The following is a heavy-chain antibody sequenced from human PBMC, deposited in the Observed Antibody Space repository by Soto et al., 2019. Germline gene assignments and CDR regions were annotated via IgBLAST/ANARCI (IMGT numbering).Heavy chain of an antibody. D-gene: IGHD3-22*01. CDR2: ISYSGST. J-gene: IGHJ5*02. CDR3: ARHLGYDSSGYYRNWFDP. CDR1: GGSISSYY. Sequence: QVQLQESGPGLVKPSETLSLTCTVSGGSISSYYWSWIRQPPGKGLEWIGYISYSGSTNYNPSLNSRFTISVDTSKSPFSLKLTSVTAAGTAVYYCARHLGYDSSGYYRNWFDPWGQGTLVTVSS. V-gene: IGHV4-59*08.